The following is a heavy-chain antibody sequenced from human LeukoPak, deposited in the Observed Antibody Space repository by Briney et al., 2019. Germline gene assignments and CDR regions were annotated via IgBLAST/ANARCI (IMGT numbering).Heavy chain of an antibody. D-gene: IGHD2-2*01. Sequence: SETLSLTCAVYGGSITGYYWSWIRQTPGRGLEWVGEIHYTGATSYNPSLKSRATISVDTSKNQFSLKLNSVTAADTAVYFCARSGPAAGRPDAFDIWGQGTMVTVSS. V-gene: IGHV4-34*01. J-gene: IGHJ3*02. CDR2: IHYTGAT. CDR1: GGSITGYY. CDR3: ARSGPAAGRPDAFDI.